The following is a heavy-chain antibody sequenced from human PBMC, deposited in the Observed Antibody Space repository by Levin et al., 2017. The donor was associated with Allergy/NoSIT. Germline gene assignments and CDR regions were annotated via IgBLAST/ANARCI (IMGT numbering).Heavy chain of an antibody. CDR2: ISGSGGST. D-gene: IGHD2-2*02. CDR3: AKSGAVAGYCSSTSGYRHFDY. V-gene: IGHV3-23*01. J-gene: IGHJ4*02. Sequence: PGGSLRLSCAASGFTFSSYAMSWVRQAPGKGLEWVSAISGSGGSTYYADSVKGRFTISRDNSKNTLYLQMNSLRAEDTAVYYCAKSGAVAGYCSSTSGYRHFDYWGQGTLVTVSS. CDR1: GFTFSSYA.